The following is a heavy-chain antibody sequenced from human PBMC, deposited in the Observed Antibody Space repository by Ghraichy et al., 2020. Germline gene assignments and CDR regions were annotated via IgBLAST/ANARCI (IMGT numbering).Heavy chain of an antibody. Sequence: GESLNISCEASEFTFSGYEMNWVRLAPGRGLEWLSYISTSGNTIYYADSVKGRFTISRDNAKNSVYLQMNRLTAEDTAIYYCARDRHYYYGMDVWGQGATVTVFS. CDR3: ARDRHYYYGMDV. CDR1: EFTFSGYE. V-gene: IGHV3-48*03. D-gene: IGHD3-16*01. J-gene: IGHJ6*01. CDR2: ISTSGNTI.